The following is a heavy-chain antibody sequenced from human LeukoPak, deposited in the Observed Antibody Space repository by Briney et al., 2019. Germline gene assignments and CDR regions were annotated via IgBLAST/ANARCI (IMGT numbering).Heavy chain of an antibody. Sequence: PGRSLRRSCAASGFTFSSYAMHWVRQAPGKGLEWVAVISYDGSNKYYAGSVKGRFTISRDNSKNTLYLQMNSLRAEDTAVYYCARDGVAAAGYFDYWSQGTLVTVSS. D-gene: IGHD6-13*01. CDR1: GFTFSSYA. V-gene: IGHV3-30*01. CDR2: ISYDGSNK. J-gene: IGHJ4*02. CDR3: ARDGVAAAGYFDY.